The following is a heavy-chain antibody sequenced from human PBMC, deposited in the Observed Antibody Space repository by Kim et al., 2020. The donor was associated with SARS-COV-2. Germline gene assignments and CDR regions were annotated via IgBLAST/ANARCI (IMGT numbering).Heavy chain of an antibody. CDR1: GYTFSDYG. CDR2: FNPYRDRGAT. V-gene: IGHV1-18*01. Sequence: ASVKVSCKTSGYTFSDYGINWVRQAPGQGLEWMAWFNPYRDRGATDYAQRFQGRLTMTRDTTTATAYMELRSLRSDDTAIYYCVTHGGGDDSWGQGTLVTVSS. J-gene: IGHJ4*02. CDR3: VTHGGGDDS. D-gene: IGHD6-25*01.